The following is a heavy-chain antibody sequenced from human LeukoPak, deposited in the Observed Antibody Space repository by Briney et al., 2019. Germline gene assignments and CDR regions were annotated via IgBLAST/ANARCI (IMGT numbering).Heavy chain of an antibody. V-gene: IGHV3-23*01. CDR1: GFTFSSYA. J-gene: IGHJ4*02. CDR3: AQNFTTVTTVY. D-gene: IGHD4-17*01. Sequence: GGSLRLSCAASGFTFSSYAMSWVRQAPGKGLAWVSTISSSGGSTYYADSVKGRFTISRDNSKNTLYLQMKSLRVEDTAVYYCAQNFTTVTTVYWGQGTLVTVSS. CDR2: ISSSGGST.